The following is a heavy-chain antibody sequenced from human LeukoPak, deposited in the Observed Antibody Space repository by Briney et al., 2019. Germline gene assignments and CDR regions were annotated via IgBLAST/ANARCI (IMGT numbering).Heavy chain of an antibody. CDR1: GFTFSNYW. D-gene: IGHD3-3*01. Sequence: GGSLRLSCAASGFTFSNYWMSWVRQAPGKGLEWVANIKQDGSAKFYADSLKGRLTVSRDNAKNSLYLQMNSLRTEDTAVYYCAKALTYYDFWSGYYYFDYWGQGTLVTVSS. CDR2: IKQDGSAK. J-gene: IGHJ4*02. CDR3: AKALTYYDFWSGYYYFDY. V-gene: IGHV3-7*01.